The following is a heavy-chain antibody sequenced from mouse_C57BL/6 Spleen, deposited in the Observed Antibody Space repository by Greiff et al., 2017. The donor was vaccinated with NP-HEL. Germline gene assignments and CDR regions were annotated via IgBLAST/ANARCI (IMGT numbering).Heavy chain of an antibody. CDR2: IYPGGGYT. CDR3: ARQGLGRYFDY. J-gene: IGHJ2*01. D-gene: IGHD4-1*01. Sequence: QVQLQQSGAELVRPGTSVKMSCKASGYTFTNYWIGWAKQRPGHGLEWIGDIYPGGGYTNYNEKFKDKATLTADKSSSTAYMQFSSLTSEDSAIYYCARQGLGRYFDYWGQGTTLTVSS. CDR1: GYTFTNYW. V-gene: IGHV1-63*01.